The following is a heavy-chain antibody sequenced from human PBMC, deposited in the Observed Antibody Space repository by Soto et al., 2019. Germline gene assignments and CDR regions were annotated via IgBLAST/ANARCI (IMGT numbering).Heavy chain of an antibody. CDR1: GYTFTSYY. CDR2: INPSGGST. Sequence: GFPVKVSCKASGYTFTSYYMHWVRQAPGQGLEWMGIINPSGGSTSYAQKFQGRVTMTRDTSTSTVYMELSSLRSEDTAVYYCARERITIFGVVSGPDYWGQGTLV. CDR3: ARERITIFGVVSGPDY. V-gene: IGHV1-46*01. J-gene: IGHJ4*02. D-gene: IGHD3-3*01.